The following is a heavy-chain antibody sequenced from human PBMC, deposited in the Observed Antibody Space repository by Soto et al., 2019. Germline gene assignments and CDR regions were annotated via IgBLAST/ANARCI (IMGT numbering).Heavy chain of an antibody. J-gene: IGHJ4*02. V-gene: IGHV1-3*01. CDR2: INAGNGNT. D-gene: IGHD6-13*01. CDR3: ARGAHRIAAAGRVDY. Sequence: ASVKASCKASGYTFTTYALHWVRQAPGQRLEWMGWINAGNGNTKYSQKFQGRVTITRDTSASTAYMELSSLRSEDTAVYYCARGAHRIAAAGRVDYWGQGSLVTVSS. CDR1: GYTFTTYA.